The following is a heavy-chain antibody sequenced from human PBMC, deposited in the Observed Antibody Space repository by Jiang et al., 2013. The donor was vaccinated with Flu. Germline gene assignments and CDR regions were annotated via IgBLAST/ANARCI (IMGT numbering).Heavy chain of an antibody. J-gene: IGHJ4*02. CDR3: ARDKSYFGSGSYDFDI. CDR1: GYTFTSYG. D-gene: IGHD3-10*01. V-gene: IGHV1-18*01. CDR2: ISGFNGKT. Sequence: GAEVKKPGASVKVSCKASGYTFTSYGISWVRQAPGQGLEWMGWISGFNGKTNYAQKVQGRLTMTTDTSTSTAYMELRSLSSDDTAVYYCARDKSYFGSGSYDFDIWGQGTLVTVSS.